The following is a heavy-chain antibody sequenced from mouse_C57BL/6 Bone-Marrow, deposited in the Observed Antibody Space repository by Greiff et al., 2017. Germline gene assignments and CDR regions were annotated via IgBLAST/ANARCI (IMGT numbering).Heavy chain of an antibody. J-gene: IGHJ2*01. CDR3: ARSRMYYGNDY. CDR1: GYTFTDYY. Sequence: EVQLQQSGAVLVKPGASVKMSCKASGYTFTDYYINWVKQRTEQGLEWIGGIDPEDGGTSYDPKFKGKATITVDTSSSTAYLQLSSLTSEDTAVYDGARSRMYYGNDYWGQGTTLTVSS. V-gene: IGHV14-2*01. CDR2: IDPEDGGT. D-gene: IGHD1-1*01.